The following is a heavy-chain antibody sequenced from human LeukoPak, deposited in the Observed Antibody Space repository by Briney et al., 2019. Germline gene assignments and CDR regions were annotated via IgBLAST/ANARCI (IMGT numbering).Heavy chain of an antibody. CDR2: ISAYNGNT. Sequence: GASVKVSCKASGYAFTSYGISWVRQAPGQGLEWMGWISAYNGNTNYAQKLQGRVTMTTDTSTSTAYMELRSLRSDDTAVYYCARVGPRTVVVIIGDAFDIWGQGTMVTVSS. D-gene: IGHD3-22*01. V-gene: IGHV1-18*01. CDR1: GYAFTSYG. J-gene: IGHJ3*02. CDR3: ARVGPRTVVVIIGDAFDI.